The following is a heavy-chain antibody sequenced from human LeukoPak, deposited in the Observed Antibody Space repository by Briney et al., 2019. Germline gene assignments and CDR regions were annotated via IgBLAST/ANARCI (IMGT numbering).Heavy chain of an antibody. D-gene: IGHD2-15*01. CDR2: ISYDGSNK. CDR1: GFTFSSYG. J-gene: IGHJ4*02. CDR3: AMEPGCSGGSCYTLKDGY. Sequence: PGGSLRLSCAASGFTFSSYGMHWVRQAPGKGLEWVAVISYDGSNKYYADSVKGRFTISRDNSKNTLYLQMNSLRAEDTAVYYCAMEPGCSGGSCYTLKDGYWGQGTLVTVSS. V-gene: IGHV3-30*03.